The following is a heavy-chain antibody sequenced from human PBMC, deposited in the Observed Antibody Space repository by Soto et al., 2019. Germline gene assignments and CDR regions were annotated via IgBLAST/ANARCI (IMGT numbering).Heavy chain of an antibody. CDR3: ARLEGLATISYYFDF. CDR2: IYYRGNA. J-gene: IGHJ4*02. D-gene: IGHD3-9*01. Sequence: QLQLQESGPGLVKPSETLSLTCSVSDDSINSDKYYWGWIRQPPGKGLEWIGSIYYRGNAYYNPCLKSRVTISLDKSRSQFSLKLISVSAADSAVYFCARLEGLATISYYFDFWGPGALVTVSS. CDR1: DDSINSDKYY. V-gene: IGHV4-39*01.